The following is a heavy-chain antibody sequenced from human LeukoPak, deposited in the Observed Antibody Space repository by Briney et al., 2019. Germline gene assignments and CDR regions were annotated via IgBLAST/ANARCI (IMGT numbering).Heavy chain of an antibody. V-gene: IGHV3-74*01. CDR3: ARAPSEIGGYYPEYFRH. CDR1: GFTFSSYW. Sequence: PGGSLRLSCAASGFTFSSYWMHWVRQAPGKGLVWVSRIKSDGSTRYADSVKGRLTISRDNAKNTVSLQMNSLRAEDTGVYYCARAPSEIGGYYPEYFRHWGRGTLVTVSP. D-gene: IGHD3-22*01. J-gene: IGHJ1*01. CDR2: IKSDGST.